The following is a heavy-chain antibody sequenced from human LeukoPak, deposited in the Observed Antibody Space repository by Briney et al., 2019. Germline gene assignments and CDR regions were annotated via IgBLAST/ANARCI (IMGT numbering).Heavy chain of an antibody. V-gene: IGHV3-66*04. D-gene: IGHD3-22*01. CDR2: IYSDGST. Sequence: GGSLSLSCAASGFTVSNNYMSWVRQAPGKGLEWVSVIYSDGSTYYADSVKGGFTISRDNSKNTLYLQMNSLRAEDTAVYYCAKPRRITMIVVVTGDAFDIWGQGTMVTVSS. CDR1: GFTVSNNY. J-gene: IGHJ3*02. CDR3: AKPRRITMIVVVTGDAFDI.